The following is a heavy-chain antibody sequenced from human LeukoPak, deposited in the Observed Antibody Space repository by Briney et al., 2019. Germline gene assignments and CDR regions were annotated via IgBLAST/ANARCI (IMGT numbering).Heavy chain of an antibody. V-gene: IGHV1-2*06. CDR2: INPNSGGT. CDR1: GYTFTGYH. J-gene: IGHJ4*02. Sequence: ASVKVSCKASGYTFTGYHMHWVRQAPGQGLEWMGRINPNSGGTNYAQKFQGRVTMTRDTSISTAYMELSRLRSDDTAVYYCARGYVDRGYSYGYYDYWGQGTLVTVSS. CDR3: ARGYVDRGYSYGYYDY. D-gene: IGHD5-18*01.